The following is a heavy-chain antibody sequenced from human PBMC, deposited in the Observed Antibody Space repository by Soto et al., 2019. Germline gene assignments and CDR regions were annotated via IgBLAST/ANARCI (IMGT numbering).Heavy chain of an antibody. J-gene: IGHJ5*02. D-gene: IGHD3-22*01. CDR3: AQDYYDSSGYNWFDP. V-gene: IGHV1-18*01. Sequence: SVKVSCKASGYTFTSYGISWVRQAPGQGLEWMGWISAYNGNTNYAQKLQGRVTMTTDTSTSTAYMELRSLRSDDTAVYYCAQDYYDSSGYNWFDPWGQGTLVTVSS. CDR1: GYTFTSYG. CDR2: ISAYNGNT.